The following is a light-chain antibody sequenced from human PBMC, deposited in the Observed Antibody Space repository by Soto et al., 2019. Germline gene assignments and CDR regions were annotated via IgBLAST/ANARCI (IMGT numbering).Light chain of an antibody. CDR3: SSYTTSNTRQKV. J-gene: IGLJ1*01. CDR1: SSDVGGYNY. Sequence: QSALTQPASVFGSPGQSITSSCTGASSDVGGYNYVSWYQHHPGKAPKLIIYDVSNRPSGVSNRFSGSKSGNTASLTISGLQPEDEADYYCSSYTTSNTRQKVFGTVTKVPVL. CDR2: DVS. V-gene: IGLV2-14*03.